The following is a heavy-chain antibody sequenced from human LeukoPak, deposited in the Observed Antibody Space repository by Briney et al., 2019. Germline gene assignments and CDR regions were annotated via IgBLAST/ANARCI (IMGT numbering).Heavy chain of an antibody. Sequence: ASVKVSCKASGYTFTGYYMHWLRQAPGQGLEWVGRINPNSGGTNYAQKFQGRVTMTRDTSISTAYMELSRLRSDDTAVYYCARGRSLGYCSGVSCYLSYWGQGTLVTVSS. V-gene: IGHV1-2*06. CDR1: GYTFTGYY. D-gene: IGHD2-15*01. CDR2: INPNSGGT. CDR3: ARGRSLGYCSGVSCYLSY. J-gene: IGHJ4*02.